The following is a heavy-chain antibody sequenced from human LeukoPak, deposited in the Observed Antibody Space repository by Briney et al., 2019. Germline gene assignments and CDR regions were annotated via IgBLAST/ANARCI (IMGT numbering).Heavy chain of an antibody. Sequence: GGSLRLSCAASGFTFSSAWMSWVRQAPGKGLEWVSGISWNSGSIGYADSVKGRFTISRDNAKNSLYLQMNSLRAEDTALYYCAKENHYYGSGSYQSWGQGTLVTVSS. CDR1: GFTFSSAW. CDR3: AKENHYYGSGSYQS. CDR2: ISWNSGSI. V-gene: IGHV3-9*01. J-gene: IGHJ5*02. D-gene: IGHD3-10*01.